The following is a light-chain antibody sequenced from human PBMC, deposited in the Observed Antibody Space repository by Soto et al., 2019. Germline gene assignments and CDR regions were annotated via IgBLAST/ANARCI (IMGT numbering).Light chain of an antibody. V-gene: IGKV3-20*01. CDR1: QSVSSSY. CDR3: QQYGSSLAVT. J-gene: IGKJ1*01. CDR2: GAS. Sequence: EIVLTQSPGTLSLSPGERDTLSCRASQSVSSSYLAWYQQKPGQAPRLLIYGASSRATGIPDRFSGSGSGTDFTLTISRLEPEDFAVYYCQQYGSSLAVTFGQGTKVEIK.